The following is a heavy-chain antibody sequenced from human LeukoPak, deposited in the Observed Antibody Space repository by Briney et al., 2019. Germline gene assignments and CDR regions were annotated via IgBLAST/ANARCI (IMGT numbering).Heavy chain of an antibody. V-gene: IGHV3-23*01. J-gene: IGHJ6*02. CDR2: IGGNT. CDR3: AKEGGAGYGYGMDV. D-gene: IGHD5-18*01. CDR1: GISLTNYA. Sequence: GGSLRLSCVVSGISLTNYAMTWVRQALGKGLEWVSSIGGNTYYTDSVKGRFTISRDNSKNTLYLQMDSLRAGDTALYYCAKEGGAGYGYGMDVWGQGTTVTVSS.